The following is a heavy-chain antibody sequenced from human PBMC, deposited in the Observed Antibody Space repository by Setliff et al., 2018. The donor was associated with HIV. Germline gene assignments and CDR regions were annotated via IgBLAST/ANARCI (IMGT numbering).Heavy chain of an antibody. CDR2: MNPNSGNT. CDR3: ARARRDSYDRGRRNHYYIDV. Sequence: SGYTFTSYDINWVRQATGQGLEWMGWMNPNSGNTGYAQKFQGRVTMTRDASISTAYMELNTLKFEDTAVYYCARARRDSYDRGRRNHYYIDVWGKGTTVTVSS. J-gene: IGHJ6*03. CDR1: GYTFTSYD. V-gene: IGHV1-8*02. D-gene: IGHD3-22*01.